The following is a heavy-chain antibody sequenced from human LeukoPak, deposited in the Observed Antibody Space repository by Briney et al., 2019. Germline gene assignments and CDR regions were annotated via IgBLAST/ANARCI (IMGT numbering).Heavy chain of an antibody. D-gene: IGHD1-14*01. V-gene: IGHV3-33*03. J-gene: IGHJ4*02. CDR2: IWHDGSNK. CDR1: GFTFSNYG. CDR3: ANNLDY. Sequence: GRSLRLSCAASGFTFSNYGMHWVRQAPGKGLEWVAVIWHDGSNKYYADSVKGRFTISRDNSKNTLYLQMNSLRAEDTAVYYCANNLDYWGQGTLVTVSS.